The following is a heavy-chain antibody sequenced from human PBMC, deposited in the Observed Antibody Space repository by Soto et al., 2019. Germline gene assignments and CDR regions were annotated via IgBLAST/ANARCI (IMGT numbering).Heavy chain of an antibody. D-gene: IGHD6-13*01. CDR2: ISAYNGNT. J-gene: IGHJ6*02. CDR1: GYTFTSHG. CDR3: ASPQHPRAAGAKHAGGYYYVRDV. Sequence: APEQLYWKASGYTFTSHGISWVRQAPGQGLEWMGWISAYNGNTNYAQKLQGRVTMTTDTSTSTAYMELRSLRSDDTAVYYCASPQHPRAAGAKHAGGYYYVRDVRCQG. V-gene: IGHV1-18*04.